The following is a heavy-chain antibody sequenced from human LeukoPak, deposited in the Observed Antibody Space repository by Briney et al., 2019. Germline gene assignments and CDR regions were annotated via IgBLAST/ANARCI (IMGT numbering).Heavy chain of an antibody. CDR2: FDPEDGET. J-gene: IGHJ5*02. V-gene: IGHV1-24*01. Sequence: ASVKVSCKVSGYTLTELSMHWVRQAPGKGLEWMGGFDPEDGETIYAQKFQGRVTMTEDTSTDTAYMELSSLRSEDTAVYYCATDGFGYCSGGSCPTNWFDPWGQGTLVTVSS. CDR1: GYTLTELS. CDR3: ATDGFGYCSGGSCPTNWFDP. D-gene: IGHD2-15*01.